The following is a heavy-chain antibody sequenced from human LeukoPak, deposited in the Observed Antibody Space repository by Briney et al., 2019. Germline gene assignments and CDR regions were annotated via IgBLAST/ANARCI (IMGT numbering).Heavy chain of an antibody. Sequence: SETLSLTCTVSGGSISSSSYYWDWIRQPPGKGLEWIGNLYDSGSTHYNPSLRSRVTISADTSKNQFSLKLSSVTAADTAVYYCARLQYYYDSNGYYSLYYFDYWGQGTVVTVSS. V-gene: IGHV4-39*01. CDR1: GGSISSSSYY. CDR3: ARLQYYYDSNGYYSLYYFDY. CDR2: LYDSGST. D-gene: IGHD3-22*01. J-gene: IGHJ4*02.